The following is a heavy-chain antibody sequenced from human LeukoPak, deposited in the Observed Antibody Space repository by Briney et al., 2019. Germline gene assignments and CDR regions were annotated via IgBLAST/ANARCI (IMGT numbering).Heavy chain of an antibody. CDR3: ARDSSGYYWGYYYYMDV. V-gene: IGHV1-18*01. D-gene: IGHD3-22*01. Sequence: ASVKVSCKASGYTFTSYGISWVRQAPGQGLEWMGWISAYNGNTNYAQKLQGRVTMTTDTSTSTAYMELRSLRSDDTAVYYCARDSSGYYWGYYYYMDVWGKGTTVTISS. J-gene: IGHJ6*03. CDR1: GYTFTSYG. CDR2: ISAYNGNT.